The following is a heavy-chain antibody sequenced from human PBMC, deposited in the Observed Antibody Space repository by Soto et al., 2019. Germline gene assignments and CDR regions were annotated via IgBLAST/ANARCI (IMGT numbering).Heavy chain of an antibody. CDR3: TTDEGYCSIISCEDAFDD. J-gene: IGHJ3*01. Sequence: EVQLVESGGGLVQPGRSLRLSCAASGFTFVDYAMHWVRQAPWQGLAWVSGISWDGGYKGYADSVKGRFTISRDNAKKSLSLEMNSMRVEDTALYYSTTDEGYCSIISCEDAFDDWGQGTMVTVS. V-gene: IGHV3-9*01. D-gene: IGHD2-2*01. CDR1: GFTFVDYA. CDR2: ISWDGGYK.